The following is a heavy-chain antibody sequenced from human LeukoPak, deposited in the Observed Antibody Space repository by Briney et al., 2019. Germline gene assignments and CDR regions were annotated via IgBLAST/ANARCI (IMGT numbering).Heavy chain of an antibody. CDR3: ASGRLVGAPDY. J-gene: IGHJ4*02. CDR2: IWYDGSDK. CDR1: GFTFNNYG. D-gene: IGHD1-26*01. Sequence: GRSLRLSCAASGFTFNNYGMHWVRQAPGKGLEWVAVIWYDGSDKYYADSVKGRFTISRDNSKNTLYLQMNSLRAEDTAVYYCASGRLVGAPDYWGQGTLVTVSS. V-gene: IGHV3-33*01.